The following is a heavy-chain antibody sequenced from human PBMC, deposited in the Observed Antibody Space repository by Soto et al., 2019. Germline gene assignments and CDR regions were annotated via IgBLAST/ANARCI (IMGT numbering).Heavy chain of an antibody. J-gene: IGHJ4*02. D-gene: IGHD5-12*01. CDR3: AREGNGYNLGPSVDFDY. CDR1: GYTFTNHY. V-gene: IGHV1-46*01. CDR2: INPSGGST. Sequence: QVQLVQSGAEVTKPGASVKVSCKASGYTFTNHYMHRVRQAPGQGLEWMGVINPSGGSTDYAQKFQGRVTMTRDTPTSTVYMEVSSLRSEDTAVFYCAREGNGYNLGPSVDFDYWGQGTLVTVSS.